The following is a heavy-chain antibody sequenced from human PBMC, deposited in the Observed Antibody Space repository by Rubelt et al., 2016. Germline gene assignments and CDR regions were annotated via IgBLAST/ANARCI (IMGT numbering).Heavy chain of an antibody. Sequence: QVQLVQSGAVLKKPGASVKVSCKVSGDTLSVFSIHWVRQAPGKGLEWMGGFDGEDGETVYAQNFQGRLIMTEDTSTDTADMELSSLRSEETAGYYCATYYGSGRSFDYWGQGTLVTVSS. CDR3: ATYYGSGRSFDY. V-gene: IGHV1-24*01. D-gene: IGHD3-10*01. CDR1: GDTLSVFS. J-gene: IGHJ4*02. CDR2: FDGEDGET.